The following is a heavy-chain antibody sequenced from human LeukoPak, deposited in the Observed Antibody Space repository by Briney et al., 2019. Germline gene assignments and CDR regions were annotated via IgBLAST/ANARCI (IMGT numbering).Heavy chain of an antibody. CDR3: AKGGIAVTGTSYYYYMDV. J-gene: IGHJ6*03. CDR2: ITSRSTT. V-gene: IGHV3-23*01. Sequence: GGSLRLSCAASGFIFSHYGMNWVRQAPGKGLEWVSGITSRSTTYYADSVKGRFTISRDNSKNTLYLQMNSLRAEDTAVFYCAKGGIAVTGTSYYYYMDVWGRGTRSPSP. CDR1: GFIFSHYG. D-gene: IGHD6-19*01.